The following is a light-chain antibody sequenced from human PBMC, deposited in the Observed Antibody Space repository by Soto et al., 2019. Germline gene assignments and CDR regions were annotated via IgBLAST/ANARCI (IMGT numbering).Light chain of an antibody. Sequence: EIVMTPSPATLSVSPGERPTLSCRASQSVSSNLAWYQQKPGQAPRLLIYGASTRATGIPARFSGSGSGTDFTLTISRLEPEDFAVYYCQQYGSSPPSVTFGQGTRLEIK. V-gene: IGKV3-15*01. CDR1: QSVSSN. CDR2: GAS. J-gene: IGKJ5*01. CDR3: QQYGSSPPSVT.